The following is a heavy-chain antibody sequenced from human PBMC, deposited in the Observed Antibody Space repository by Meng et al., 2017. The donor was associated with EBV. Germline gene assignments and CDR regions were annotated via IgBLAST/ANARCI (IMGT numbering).Heavy chain of an antibody. CDR2: INPNSGGT. CDR3: ARGLDYFDY. V-gene: IGHV1-2*06. CDR1: GYTFTGYY. J-gene: IGHJ4*02. Sequence: QVAPVQAGAEVKKPGASVKVSCEASGYTFTGYYMHWVRQAPGQGLEWMGRINPNSGGTNYAQKFQGRVTMTTDTSTSTAYMELRSLRSDDTAVYYCARGLDYFDYWGQGTLVTVSS.